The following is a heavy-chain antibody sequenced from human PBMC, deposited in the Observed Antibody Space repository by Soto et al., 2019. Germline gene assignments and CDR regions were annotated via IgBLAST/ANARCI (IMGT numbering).Heavy chain of an antibody. CDR2: IWYDGSDK. CDR3: AFGNLAYYFDY. J-gene: IGHJ4*02. D-gene: IGHD3-16*01. CDR1: GFTFSGFG. V-gene: IGHV3-33*01. Sequence: GGSLRLSCAASGFTFSGFGMHWVRQAPGKGLEWVAIIWYDGSDKYYADSVKGRYTISRDNSKNTLYLQMNSLRAEDTAVYHCAFGNLAYYFDYWGQGTPVTVSS.